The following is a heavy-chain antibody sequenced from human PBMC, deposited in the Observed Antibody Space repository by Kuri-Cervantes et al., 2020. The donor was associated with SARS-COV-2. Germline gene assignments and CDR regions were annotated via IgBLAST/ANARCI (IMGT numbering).Heavy chain of an antibody. J-gene: IGHJ4*02. Sequence: SETLSLTCTVSGGSISSYYWSWIRQPAGKGLEWIGRIYTSGSTNYNPSLKCRVTISVDTSKNQFSLKLSSVTAADTAVYYCARHGTGYDFWSGYYGEDYWGQGTLVTVSS. V-gene: IGHV4-4*07. CDR1: GGSISSYY. CDR3: ARHGTGYDFWSGYYGEDY. D-gene: IGHD3-3*01. CDR2: IYTSGST.